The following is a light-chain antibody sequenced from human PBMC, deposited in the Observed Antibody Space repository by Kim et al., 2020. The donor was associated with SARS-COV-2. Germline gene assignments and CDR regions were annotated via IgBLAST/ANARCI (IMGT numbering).Light chain of an antibody. Sequence: DIQMTQSPSSLSASVGDRVTITCRASQGITNYLAWYQQKPGKVPKLLIYAASTLQSGVPSRFSGSGSGTDFALTISSLQPEDVAAYYCQKYERVPRTLGQGHNLEI. CDR3: QKYERVPRT. V-gene: IGKV1-27*01. CDR1: QGITNY. J-gene: IGKJ2*01. CDR2: AAS.